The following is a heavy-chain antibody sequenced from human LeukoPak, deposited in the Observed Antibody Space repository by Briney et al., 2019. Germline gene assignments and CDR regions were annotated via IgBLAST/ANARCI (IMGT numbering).Heavy chain of an antibody. CDR2: ISGSGGST. J-gene: IGHJ4*02. Sequence: GGSLRLSCAASGFTFSSYAMSWVRQAPGKGVEWVSAISGSGGSTYYADSVKGRFTISRDNSKNTLYLQMNSLRAEDTAVYYCAKDPPFSSSWYYLDYWGQGTLVTVSS. D-gene: IGHD6-13*01. CDR1: GFTFSSYA. CDR3: AKDPPFSSSWYYLDY. V-gene: IGHV3-23*01.